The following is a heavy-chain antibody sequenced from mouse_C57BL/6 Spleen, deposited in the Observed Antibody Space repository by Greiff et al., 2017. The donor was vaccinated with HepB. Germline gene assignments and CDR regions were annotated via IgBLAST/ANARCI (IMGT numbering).Heavy chain of an antibody. D-gene: IGHD1-1*01. J-gene: IGHJ4*01. Sequence: QVQLQQSGAELVRPGASVKMSCKASGYTFTSYNMHWVKQTPRQGLEWIGAIYPGNGDTSYNQKFKGKATLTVDKSSSTAYMQLSSLTSEDSAVYYCARSGYYGSSYEGYYAMDYWGQGTSVTVSS. CDR2: IYPGNGDT. CDR3: ARSGYYGSSYEGYYAMDY. V-gene: IGHV1-12*01. CDR1: GYTFTSYN.